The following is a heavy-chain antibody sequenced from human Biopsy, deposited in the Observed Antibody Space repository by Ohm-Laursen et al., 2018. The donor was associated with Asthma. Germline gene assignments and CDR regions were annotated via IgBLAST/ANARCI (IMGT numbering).Heavy chain of an antibody. Sequence: SLRLSCAASEFSVSSSYMSWVRQAPGKGLEWVSVIYNDGRAYYADSAKGRFTVSRDNSKNTLFLQMNSLRAEDTAVYYCTRTTTVTTTYAMDVWGRGTTVTVSS. CDR3: TRTTTVTTTYAMDV. D-gene: IGHD4-17*01. V-gene: IGHV3-53*01. J-gene: IGHJ6*02. CDR2: IYNDGRA. CDR1: EFSVSSSY.